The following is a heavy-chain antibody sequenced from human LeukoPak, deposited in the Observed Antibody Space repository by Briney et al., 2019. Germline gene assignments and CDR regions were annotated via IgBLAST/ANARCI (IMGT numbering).Heavy chain of an antibody. D-gene: IGHD1-26*01. CDR3: AKDLVGATRDRYFDY. CDR2: ISGSGGST. V-gene: IGHV3-23*01. Sequence: GGSLRLSCAASGFTFSSYAMSWVRQAPGKGLDWVSAISGSGGSTYYADSVKGRFTISRDNSKNTLYLQMNSLRAEDTAVYYCAKDLVGATRDRYFDYWGQGTLVTVSS. J-gene: IGHJ4*02. CDR1: GFTFSSYA.